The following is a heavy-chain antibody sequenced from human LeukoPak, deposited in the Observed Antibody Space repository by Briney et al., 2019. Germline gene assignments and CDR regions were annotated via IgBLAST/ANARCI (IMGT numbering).Heavy chain of an antibody. CDR3: AKDPRGGMITFGGVIVDY. V-gene: IGHV3-30*02. CDR2: IRYDGSNK. D-gene: IGHD3-16*02. J-gene: IGHJ4*02. CDR1: GFTFSSYG. Sequence: GGSLRLSCAASGFTFSSYGMHWVRQAPGKGLEWVAFIRYDGSNKYYVDSVKGRFTISRDNSKNTLYLQMNSLRAEDTAVYYCAKDPRGGMITFGGVIVDYWGQGALVTVSS.